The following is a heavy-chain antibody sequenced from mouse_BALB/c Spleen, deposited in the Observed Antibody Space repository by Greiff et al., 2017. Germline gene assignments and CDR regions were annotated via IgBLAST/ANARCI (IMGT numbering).Heavy chain of an antibody. CDR2: ISSGGSYT. CDR3: ARTLTGFDY. CDR1: GFTFSSYA. V-gene: IGHV5-9-4*01. J-gene: IGHJ2*01. Sequence: EVQGVESGGGLVKPGGSLKLSCAASGFTFSSYAMSWVRQSPEKRLEWVAEISSGGSYTYYPDTVTGRFTISRDNAKNTLYLEMSSLRSEDTAMYYCARTLTGFDYWGQGTTLTVSS. D-gene: IGHD4-1*01.